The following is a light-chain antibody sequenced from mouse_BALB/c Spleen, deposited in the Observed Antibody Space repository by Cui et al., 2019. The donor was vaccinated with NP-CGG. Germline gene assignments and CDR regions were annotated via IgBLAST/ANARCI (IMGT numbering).Light chain of an antibody. CDR3: ALWYSNNWV. J-gene: IGLJ1*01. V-gene: IGLV1*01. CDR1: TGAVTTSNY. CDR2: GTN. Sequence: QAVVTQESALTTSPGQTVTLPCRPSTGAVTTSNYANWVQEKPDHLFTGLIGGTNNRAPGVPARFSGSLIGDKAALTITGAQTEDEAIYFCALWYSNNWVFGGGTKLTVL.